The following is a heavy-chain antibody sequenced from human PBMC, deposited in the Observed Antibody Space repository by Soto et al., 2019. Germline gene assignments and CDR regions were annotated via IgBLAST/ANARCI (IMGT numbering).Heavy chain of an antibody. J-gene: IGHJ4*02. V-gene: IGHV4-59*01. D-gene: IGHD5-18*01. Sequence: QVQLQEAGPGLVRSSETLSLTCTVSGASISSYFWSWIRQPPGKGLEWVAYVSYSGSPHYNPSLQSRVTVSVDTSKSQFSLEVTSLTAADTAVYYCARGGAVQLWAFDYWGQGSLVTVSS. CDR2: VSYSGSP. CDR1: GASISSYF. CDR3: ARGGAVQLWAFDY.